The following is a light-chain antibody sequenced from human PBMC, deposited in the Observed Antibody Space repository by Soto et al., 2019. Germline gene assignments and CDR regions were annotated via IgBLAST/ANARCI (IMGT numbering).Light chain of an antibody. CDR3: SSYTTNTDVL. V-gene: IGLV2-14*03. Sequence: QSALTQAASVSGSPGQSISISCTGTSSDFGIYNSVSWYQQHPGKAPKLMIYDVSYRPSGISGRFSGSKSGNTASLTISGHRGEDEADYYCSSYTTNTDVLFGGGTKLTLL. J-gene: IGLJ2*01. CDR1: SSDFGIYNS. CDR2: DVS.